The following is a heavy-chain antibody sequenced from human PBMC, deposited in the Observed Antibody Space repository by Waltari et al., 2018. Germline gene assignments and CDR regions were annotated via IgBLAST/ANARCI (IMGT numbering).Heavy chain of an antibody. CDR1: XXXFTXXX. CDR3: AXXMRWLGVEPPD. D-gene: IGHD3-10*01. CDR2: XXPNSGGT. V-gene: IGHV1-2*02. Sequence: EVXKPGAPVKVXCXXXXXXFTXXXIXXVRKTXGKGLEWMGWXXPNSGGTNYAQKFQGRVTMTRDTSISTAYMELSRLTXDDTALYYCAXXMRWLGVEPPDWGQGTLVTVSS. J-gene: IGHJ4*02.